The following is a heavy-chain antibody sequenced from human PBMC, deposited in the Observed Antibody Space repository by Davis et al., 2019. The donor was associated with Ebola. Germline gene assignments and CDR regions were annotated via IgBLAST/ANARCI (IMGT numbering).Heavy chain of an antibody. CDR3: ARGPISFSVYYYYGMDV. D-gene: IGHD3-10*01. CDR2: INHSGST. J-gene: IGHJ6*02. V-gene: IGHV4-34*01. Sequence: SETLSLTCTVSGGSISSYYWSWIRQPPGKGLEWIGEINHSGSTNYNPSLKSRVTISIDTSKNQFSLKLSSVTAADTAVYYCARGPISFSVYYYYGMDVWGQGTTVTVSS. CDR1: GGSISSYY.